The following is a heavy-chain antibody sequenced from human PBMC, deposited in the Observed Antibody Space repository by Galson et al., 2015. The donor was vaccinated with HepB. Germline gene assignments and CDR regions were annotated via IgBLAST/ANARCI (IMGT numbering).Heavy chain of an antibody. CDR1: GFTFSDYY. Sequence: SLRLSCAASGFTFSDYYMSWIRQAPGKGLEWLSYISHSTLYTNYAHSVKGRFTISRDNAKNSLFLQINSLRTEDTAVYYCARVADADYGDHTHFDFWGQGVLVTVSS. CDR3: ARVADADYGDHTHFDF. J-gene: IGHJ4*02. D-gene: IGHD4-17*01. V-gene: IGHV3-11*06. CDR2: ISHSTLYT.